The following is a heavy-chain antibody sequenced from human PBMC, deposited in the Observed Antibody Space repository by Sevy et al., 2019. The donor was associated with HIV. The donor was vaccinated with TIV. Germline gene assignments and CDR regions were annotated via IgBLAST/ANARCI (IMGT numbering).Heavy chain of an antibody. J-gene: IGHJ3*02. V-gene: IGHV3-30*04. CDR2: LSISGKER. CDR1: GLIVSDHA. CDR3: AREYPHAFDI. Sequence: GGSLRLSCAATGLIVSDHAMHWVRQAPGKGLEWVATLSISGKERFYADFMKGRFTISRDTSENALFLQMDSLRVDDLAIYYCAREYPHAFDIWGQGTVVTVSS.